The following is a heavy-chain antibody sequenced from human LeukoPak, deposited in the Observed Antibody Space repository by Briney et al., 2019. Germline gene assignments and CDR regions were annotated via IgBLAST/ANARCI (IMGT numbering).Heavy chain of an antibody. CDR3: ARVEAGQAYGIYYSYDMDV. CDR1: GGSLHRGSYY. V-gene: IGHV4-61*02. CDR2: IYTSGSN. D-gene: IGHD4-17*01. J-gene: IGHJ6*03. Sequence: SETLSLACTFCGGSLHRGSYYWRWLRQPAGRGLEWIGRIYTSGSNNYNPSLKSRVTISVDTSNNQFSLKLSSVTAADTAVYYCARVEAGQAYGIYYSYDMDVWGKGTTVTISS.